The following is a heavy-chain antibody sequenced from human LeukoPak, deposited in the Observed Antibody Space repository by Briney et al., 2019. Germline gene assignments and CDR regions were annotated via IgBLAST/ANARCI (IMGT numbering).Heavy chain of an antibody. CDR3: ARAAAADAFDI. CDR1: GGTLSSYA. V-gene: IGHV1-69*13. CDR2: IIPIFGTA. D-gene: IGHD6-13*01. Sequence: ASVKVSCKASGGTLSSYAISWVRQAPGQGLEWMGGIIPIFGTANYAQKFQGRVTITADESTSTAYMELRSLRSDDTAVYYCARAAAADAFDIWGQGTMVTVSS. J-gene: IGHJ3*02.